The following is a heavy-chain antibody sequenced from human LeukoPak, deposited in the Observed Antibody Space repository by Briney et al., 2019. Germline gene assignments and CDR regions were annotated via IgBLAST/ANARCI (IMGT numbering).Heavy chain of an antibody. CDR1: GGSFSGYY. J-gene: IGHJ6*03. V-gene: IGHV4-34*01. Sequence: KPSETLFLTCAVYGGSFSGYYWSWIRQPPGKGLEWIGEINHSGSTNYNPSLKSRVTISVDTSKNQFSLKLSSVTAADTAVYYCARHIRLGYCSGGSCSYYYYMDVWGKGTTVTVSS. CDR3: ARHIRLGYCSGGSCSYYYYMDV. D-gene: IGHD2-15*01. CDR2: INHSGST.